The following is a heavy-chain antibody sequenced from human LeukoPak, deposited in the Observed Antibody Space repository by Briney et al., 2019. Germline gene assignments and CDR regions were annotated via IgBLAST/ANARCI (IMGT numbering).Heavy chain of an antibody. D-gene: IGHD6-13*01. CDR3: ARRAIAAAGSWRGGWFDP. J-gene: IGHJ5*02. CDR2: INTNTGNP. CDR1: GYTFTSYA. V-gene: IGHV7-4-1*02. Sequence: GASVKVSCKASGYTFTSYAMNWVRQAPGQGLEWMGWINTNTGNPTYAQGFTGRFVFSLDTSVSTAYLQISSLKAEDTAVYYCARRAIAAAGSWRGGWFDPWGQGTLVTVSS.